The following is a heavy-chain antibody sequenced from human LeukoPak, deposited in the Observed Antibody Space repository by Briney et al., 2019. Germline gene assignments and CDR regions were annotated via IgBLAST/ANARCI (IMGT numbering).Heavy chain of an antibody. CDR1: GGSFSGYY. CDR2: INHSGST. CDR3: ARLFRYGAFDI. Sequence: SETLSLTCAVYGGSFSGYYWSWIRQPPGKGLEWIGEINHSGSTNYNPSLKSRVTISVDTSKNQFSLKLSSVTAADTAVYYCARLFRYGAFDIWGQGAMVTVSS. V-gene: IGHV4-34*01. J-gene: IGHJ3*02. D-gene: IGHD5-18*01.